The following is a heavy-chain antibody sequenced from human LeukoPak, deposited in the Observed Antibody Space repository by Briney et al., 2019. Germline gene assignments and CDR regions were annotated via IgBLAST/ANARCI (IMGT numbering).Heavy chain of an antibody. CDR2: ISSDSSSI. J-gene: IGHJ3*01. CDR1: GFGFSFYS. Sequence: GGSLRLSCVASGFGFSFYSMNLVRQAPGKGLEWPSYISSDSSSIYDADSVKGRFAISRDNGKNSLYLQMNHLRDDDTAVYYCARDTSGWYNDAFDLWGQGTRVIVSS. V-gene: IGHV3-48*02. CDR3: ARDTSGWYNDAFDL. D-gene: IGHD6-19*01.